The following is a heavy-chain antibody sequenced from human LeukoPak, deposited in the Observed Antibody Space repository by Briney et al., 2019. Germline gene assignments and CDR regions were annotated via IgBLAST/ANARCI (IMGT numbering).Heavy chain of an antibody. CDR3: TRAHGYYYDSSDY. D-gene: IGHD3-22*01. V-gene: IGHV3-49*03. CDR1: GFTLDDYA. CDR2: IRSNSYGGTA. Sequence: PGRSLRLSCIGSGFTLDDYAMSWFRQAPGKGLEWVSFIRSNSYGGTAEYAASVKGRFTISRDDSKSIAYLQMNSLKTEDTAVYYCTRAHGYYYDSSDYWGQGTLVTVSS. J-gene: IGHJ4*02.